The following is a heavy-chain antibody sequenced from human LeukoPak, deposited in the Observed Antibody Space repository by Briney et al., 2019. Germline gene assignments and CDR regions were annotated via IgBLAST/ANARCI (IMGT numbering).Heavy chain of an antibody. CDR1: GFTFSSYG. Sequence: GGSLRLSCAASGFTFSSYGMHWVRQAPGKGLEWVSAISGSGGSTYYADSVKGRFTISRDNSKNTLSLQMNSLRAEDTAVYYCAKGYGELIDAFDIWGQGTMVTVSS. CDR3: AKGYGELIDAFDI. D-gene: IGHD4-17*01. V-gene: IGHV3-23*01. CDR2: ISGSGGST. J-gene: IGHJ3*02.